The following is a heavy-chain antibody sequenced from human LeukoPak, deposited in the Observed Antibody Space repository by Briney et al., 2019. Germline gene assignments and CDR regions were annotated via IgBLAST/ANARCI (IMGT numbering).Heavy chain of an antibody. Sequence: ASVKVSCKASGYTFTGYYMHWVRQAPGQGLEWMGWISAHNGDMNYAQKLQGRVTMTTDTSTRTAYMELRSLRSDDTAVYYCARVRYFDWVSTAGYMDVWGKGTTVTVSS. CDR3: ARVRYFDWVSTAGYMDV. CDR2: ISAHNGDM. CDR1: GYTFTGYY. D-gene: IGHD3-9*01. V-gene: IGHV1-18*04. J-gene: IGHJ6*03.